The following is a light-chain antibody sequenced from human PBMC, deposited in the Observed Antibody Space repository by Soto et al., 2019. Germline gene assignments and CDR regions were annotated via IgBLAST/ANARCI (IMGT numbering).Light chain of an antibody. CDR3: ASWDDSLSGHV. V-gene: IGLV1-44*01. J-gene: IGLJ1*01. CDR1: SSNIASNT. Sequence: PVLTKPPPGSGTPGRRFPASCFGTSSNIASNTVNWYQQLPGTAPKLLIYSNDQRPSGVPDRFSASKSGTSASLAISGLQSEDEADYYCASWDDSLSGHVFGTGTKVTVL. CDR2: SND.